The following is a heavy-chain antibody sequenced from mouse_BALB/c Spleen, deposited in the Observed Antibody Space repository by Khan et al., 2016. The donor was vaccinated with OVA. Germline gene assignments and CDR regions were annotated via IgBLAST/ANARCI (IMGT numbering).Heavy chain of an antibody. Sequence: VQLKESGAELAKPGASVKMSCKASGYTFTSYWMHWVKQRPGQGLEWIGYINPPSGYTDYNEKFKDKATLSADKSSSTAYMQLSSLTSEDSAVYYCARDRIDYWGQGTTLTVSS. CDR2: INPPSGYT. V-gene: IGHV1-7*01. J-gene: IGHJ2*01. CDR1: GYTFTSYW. CDR3: ARDRIDY.